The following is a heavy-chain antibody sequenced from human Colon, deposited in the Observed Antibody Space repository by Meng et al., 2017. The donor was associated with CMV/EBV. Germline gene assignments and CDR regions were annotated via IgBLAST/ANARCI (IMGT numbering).Heavy chain of an antibody. Sequence: SGGSINRGSYYWTWIRQPPGKALEWIGYIYYSGRAYYDPSLRSRLLISLDSSKNQFSLKLASVTAADTAVYYCARGGDSRGGAWFDPWGQGTLVTVSS. CDR3: ARGGDSRGGAWFDP. CDR2: IYYSGRA. CDR1: GGSINRGSYY. D-gene: IGHD3-22*01. J-gene: IGHJ5*02. V-gene: IGHV4-30-4*01.